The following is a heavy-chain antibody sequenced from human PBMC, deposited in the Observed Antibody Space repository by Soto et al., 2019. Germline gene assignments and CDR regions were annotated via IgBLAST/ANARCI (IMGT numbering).Heavy chain of an antibody. V-gene: IGHV4-59*01. CDR3: ARGTYYDILTD. CDR1: GGSISSYY. J-gene: IGHJ1*01. CDR2: IYYSGST. Sequence: SETLSLTCTVSGGSISSYYWSWIRQPPGKGLEWIGYIYYSGSTNYNPSLKSRVTISVDTSKNQFSLKLSSVTAADTAVYYCARGTYYDILTDWGQGTLVTVSS. D-gene: IGHD3-9*01.